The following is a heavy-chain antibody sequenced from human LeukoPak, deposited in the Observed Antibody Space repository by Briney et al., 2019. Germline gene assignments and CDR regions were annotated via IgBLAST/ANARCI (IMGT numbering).Heavy chain of an antibody. V-gene: IGHV4-4*07. J-gene: IGHJ4*02. D-gene: IGHD1-26*01. Sequence: SETLSLTCTVSGGSISSYYWSWIRQPAGKGLEWIGRIYTSGSANYNPSLKSRVTMSVDTSKNQFSLKLSSVTAADTAVYYSARDGDSGSYIDYWGQGTLVTVSS. CDR2: IYTSGSA. CDR1: GGSISSYY. CDR3: ARDGDSGSYIDY.